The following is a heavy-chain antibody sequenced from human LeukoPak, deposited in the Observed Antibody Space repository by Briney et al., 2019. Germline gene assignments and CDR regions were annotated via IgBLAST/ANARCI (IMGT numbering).Heavy chain of an antibody. D-gene: IGHD3-16*02. Sequence: ASVKVSCKASGYTFTSHYMHWVRQAPGQGREGMGLINPSGSSTLYAQKFQGRVTMTRDMSTTTDYMELSSLRSEDTAVYYCARDNSVGDIAWWFDPWGQGTLVTVSS. CDR3: ARDNSVGDIAWWFDP. CDR2: INPSGSST. CDR1: GYTFTSHY. J-gene: IGHJ5*02. V-gene: IGHV1-46*01.